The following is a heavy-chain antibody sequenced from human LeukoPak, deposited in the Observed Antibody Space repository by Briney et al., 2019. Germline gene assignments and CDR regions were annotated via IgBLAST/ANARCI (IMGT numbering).Heavy chain of an antibody. CDR1: GFTFSIYS. D-gene: IGHD6-19*01. V-gene: IGHV3-21*06. J-gene: IGHJ4*02. CDR3: ARDNSGWSRDY. CDR2: ISSTSSYI. Sequence: GGSLRLSCAASGFTFSIYSMNWVRQAPGKGLEWVSSISSTSSYINYADLVRGRFTISRDNAKNSLYLQMNSLRVEDTAIYYCARDNSGWSRDYWGQGTLVTVSS.